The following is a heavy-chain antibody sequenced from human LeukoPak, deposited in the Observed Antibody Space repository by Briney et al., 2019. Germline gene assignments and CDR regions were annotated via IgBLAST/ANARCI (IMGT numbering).Heavy chain of an antibody. CDR1: GGSISSYY. V-gene: IGHV4-4*07. J-gene: IGHJ6*02. CDR3: ARDLRVTTIRYYYYGMDV. Sequence: SQTLSLTCTVSGGSISSYYWSWIRQPAGKGLEWIGRIYTSGSTNYNPSLKSRVTMSVDTSKNQFSLKLSSVTAADTAVYYCARDLRVTTIRYYYYGMDVWGQGTTVTVSS. D-gene: IGHD4-11*01. CDR2: IYTSGST.